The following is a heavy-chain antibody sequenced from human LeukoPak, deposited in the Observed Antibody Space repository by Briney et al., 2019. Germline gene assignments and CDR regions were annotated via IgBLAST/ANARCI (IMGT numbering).Heavy chain of an antibody. CDR2: INWNGGST. D-gene: IGHD5/OR15-5a*01. V-gene: IGHV3-20*04. Sequence: GGSLRLSCAASGFTFDDYGMSWVRQAPGKGLEWVSGINWNGGSTGYADSVKGRFTISRDNAKNSLYLQMNSLRAEDTAVFYCARRVSGVSWYFDLWGRGTLVTVSS. J-gene: IGHJ2*01. CDR3: ARRVSGVSWYFDL. CDR1: GFTFDDYG.